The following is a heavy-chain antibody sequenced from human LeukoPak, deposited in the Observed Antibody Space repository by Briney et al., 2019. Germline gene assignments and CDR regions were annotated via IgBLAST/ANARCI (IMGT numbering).Heavy chain of an antibody. J-gene: IGHJ4*02. D-gene: IGHD3-16*02. CDR3: AGTYDYVWGSYRSYDY. Sequence: SETLSLTCTVSGGSISSYYWSWIRQPPGKGLEWNGYIYYSGSTNYNPSLKSRVTISVDTSKNQFSLKLSSVTAADTAVYYCAGTYDYVWGSYRSYDYWGQGTLVTVSS. CDR1: GGSISSYY. V-gene: IGHV4-59*01. CDR2: IYYSGST.